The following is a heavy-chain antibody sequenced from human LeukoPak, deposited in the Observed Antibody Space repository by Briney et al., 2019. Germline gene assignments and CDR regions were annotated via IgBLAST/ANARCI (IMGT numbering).Heavy chain of an antibody. CDR1: GFSLSTSGVG. D-gene: IGHD4-17*01. CDR3: AHSTADDYGDYWFDP. Sequence: SGPTLVNPTQTLTLTCTFSGFSLSTSGVGVGWTRQPPGKALEWLALIYWNDGKRYSPSLKSRLTITKDTSKNQVVLTMTNMDPVDTATYYCAHSTADDYGDYWFDPWGQGTLVTVSS. CDR2: IYWNDGK. J-gene: IGHJ5*02. V-gene: IGHV2-5*01.